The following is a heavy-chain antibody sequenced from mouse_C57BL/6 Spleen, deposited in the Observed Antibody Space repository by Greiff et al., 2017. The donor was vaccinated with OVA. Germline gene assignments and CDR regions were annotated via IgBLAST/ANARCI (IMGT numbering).Heavy chain of an antibody. Sequence: VQLQQPGAELVRPGSSVKLSCKASGYTFTSYWMHWVKQRPIQGLEWIGNIDPSDSETHYNQKFKDKATLTVDKSSSTAYMQLSSLTSEDSAVYYCARRGMGGGDAMDYWGQGTSVTVSS. CDR1: GYTFTSYW. V-gene: IGHV1-52*01. CDR2: IDPSDSET. CDR3: ARRGMGGGDAMDY. J-gene: IGHJ4*01. D-gene: IGHD2-10*02.